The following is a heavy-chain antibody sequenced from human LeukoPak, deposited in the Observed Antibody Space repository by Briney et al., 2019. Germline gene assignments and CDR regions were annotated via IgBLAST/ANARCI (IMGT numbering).Heavy chain of an antibody. D-gene: IGHD2-2*01. CDR2: INPNSGGT. CDR1: GYTFTGYY. Sequence: ASVWVSCKASGYTFTGYYMHWVRQAPGQGLEWMGWINPNSGGTNYAQKFQGRVTMTRDTSISTAYMELSRLRSDDTAVYYCARDSPVVVVPAAPDSANYYYYYMDVWGKGTTVTVSS. V-gene: IGHV1-2*02. CDR3: ARDSPVVVVPAAPDSANYYYYYMDV. J-gene: IGHJ6*03.